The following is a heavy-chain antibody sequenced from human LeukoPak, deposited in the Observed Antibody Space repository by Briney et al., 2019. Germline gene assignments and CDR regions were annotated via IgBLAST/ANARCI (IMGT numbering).Heavy chain of an antibody. J-gene: IGHJ3*02. CDR1: GFTFSSYG. D-gene: IGHD3-22*01. Sequence: GGSLRLSCAASGFTFSSYGMHWVRQAPGKGLEWVAFIRYDGSNKYYADSVKGRFTISRDNAKNSLYLQMNSLRAEDTAVYYCARAYYDSSGSDHDAFDIWGQGTMVTVSS. V-gene: IGHV3-30*02. CDR2: IRYDGSNK. CDR3: ARAYYDSSGSDHDAFDI.